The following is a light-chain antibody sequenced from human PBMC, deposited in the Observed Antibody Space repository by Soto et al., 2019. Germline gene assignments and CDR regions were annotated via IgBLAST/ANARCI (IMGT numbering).Light chain of an antibody. V-gene: IGKV3-11*01. CDR3: QQRAGWPPT. CDR2: DAS. Sequence: EIMLTQSPATVSFSPGERATLSCWASQSLSSYLAWYQQKPGQAPRLLIYDASNRANGIPARFTGSGSGTDFTLTISSLEPEDFAVYFCQQRAGWPPTSGGGTKVDIK. CDR1: QSLSSY. J-gene: IGKJ4*01.